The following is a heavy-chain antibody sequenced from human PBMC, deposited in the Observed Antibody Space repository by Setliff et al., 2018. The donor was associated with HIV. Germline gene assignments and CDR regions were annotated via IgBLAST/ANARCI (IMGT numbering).Heavy chain of an antibody. CDR3: AREGDGYNP. CDR1: GGTFSSYA. J-gene: IGHJ5*02. D-gene: IGHD2-21*01. CDR2: IIPIFGTA. Sequence: GASVKVSCKASGGTFSSYAITWVRQALGQGLEWMGGIIPIFGTANYAQRFQGRVTITADESTSTAYMELSSLRSEDTAVYYCAREGDGYNPWGQGTLVTVSS. V-gene: IGHV1-69*13.